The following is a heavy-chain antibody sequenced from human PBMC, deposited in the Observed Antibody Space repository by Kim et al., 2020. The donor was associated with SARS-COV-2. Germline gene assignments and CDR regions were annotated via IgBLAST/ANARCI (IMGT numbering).Heavy chain of an antibody. CDR1: GFTFSSYA. CDR3: AKDFWDCVFDP. J-gene: IGHJ5*02. CDR2: ISGSGGST. V-gene: IGHV3-23*01. D-gene: IGHD3-3*01. Sequence: GGSLRLSCAASGFTFSSYAMSWVRQAPGKGLEWVSAISGSGGSTYYADSVKGRLTISRDNSKNTLYLQMNSLRAEGTAVYYCAKDFWDCVFDPWGQGTLVTVSS.